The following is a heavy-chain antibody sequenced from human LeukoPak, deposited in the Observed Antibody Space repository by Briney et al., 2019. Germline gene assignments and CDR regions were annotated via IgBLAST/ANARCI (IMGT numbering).Heavy chain of an antibody. Sequence: SETLSLTCTVSGGSVSSGSYHWSWIRQPPGKGLEWIGYIYYSGSTNYNPSLKSRVAISVDTSKNQFSLKLSSVTAADTAVYYCARVVYSSILHWGQGTLVTVSS. V-gene: IGHV4-61*01. CDR2: IYYSGST. CDR3: ARVVYSSILH. CDR1: GGSVSSGSYH. D-gene: IGHD6-13*01. J-gene: IGHJ4*02.